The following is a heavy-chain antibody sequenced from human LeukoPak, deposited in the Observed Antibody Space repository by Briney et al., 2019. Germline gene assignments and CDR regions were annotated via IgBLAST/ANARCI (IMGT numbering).Heavy chain of an antibody. J-gene: IGHJ4*02. CDR1: GFTFSSYA. D-gene: IGHD6-19*01. Sequence: GGSLRLSCAASGFTFSSYAMSWVRQAPGKGLEWVSGISWNSGSIGYADSVKGRFTTSRDNAKNSLYLQMNSLRAEDTALYYCAKDSSSGWYNFDYWGQGTLVTVSS. V-gene: IGHV3-9*01. CDR3: AKDSSSGWYNFDY. CDR2: ISWNSGSI.